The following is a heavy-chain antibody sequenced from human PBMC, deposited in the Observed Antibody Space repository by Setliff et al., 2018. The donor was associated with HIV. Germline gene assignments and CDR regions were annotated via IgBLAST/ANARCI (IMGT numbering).Heavy chain of an antibody. CDR2: IFDSGTT. Sequence: SETLSLTCTVSGGSITRYYWNWIRQSPGKGLEWIGYIFDSGTTKYNPSVTSRVTISVDASKNQFFLQLISVTAADTAVYYCARQGGYNSPLMVWGQGKLVTVSS. J-gene: IGHJ4*02. D-gene: IGHD3-10*01. CDR1: GGSITRYY. CDR3: ARQGGYNSPLMV. V-gene: IGHV4-59*08.